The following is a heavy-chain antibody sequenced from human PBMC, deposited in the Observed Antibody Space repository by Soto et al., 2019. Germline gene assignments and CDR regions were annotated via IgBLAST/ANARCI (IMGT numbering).Heavy chain of an antibody. Sequence: QVQLQESGPGLVKPSETLSLTCTVSGGSISSYYWSWIRQPPGKGLEWIGYIYYIGSTNYNPSLKSRVTISVDTSKNQFSLKLSSVTAADTAVYYCARDLSDVAYGMDVWGQGTTVTVSS. CDR1: GGSISSYY. J-gene: IGHJ6*02. V-gene: IGHV4-59*01. CDR2: IYYIGST. CDR3: ARDLSDVAYGMDV.